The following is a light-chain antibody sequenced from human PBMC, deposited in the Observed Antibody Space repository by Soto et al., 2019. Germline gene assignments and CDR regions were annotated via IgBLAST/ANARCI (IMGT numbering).Light chain of an antibody. CDR3: QQYNSYPLN. Sequence: DIQMTQSPSTLSASVGDRVTITCRASQSISSLLAWYKQKPGRAPTLLIYKASTLESGIQSRFSGSGSGTEFTLTISSLQPDDFATYYCQQYNSYPLNFGQGTRLEIK. J-gene: IGKJ5*01. CDR2: KAS. CDR1: QSISSL. V-gene: IGKV1-5*03.